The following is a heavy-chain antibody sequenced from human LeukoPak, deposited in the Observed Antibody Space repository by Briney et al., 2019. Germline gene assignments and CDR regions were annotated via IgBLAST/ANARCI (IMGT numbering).Heavy chain of an antibody. V-gene: IGHV3-23*01. CDR2: ISRMGFTT. Sequence: GGSLRLSCAVSGFTLNRNAMCWVRQAPGKGLEWVSGISRMGFTTYYADSVEGRFTIPRDTSKNTLYLEMNTLRPEDTAVYYCAKEEVPNDYWGQGTLVTVSS. J-gene: IGHJ4*02. D-gene: IGHD2-2*01. CDR1: GFTLNRNA. CDR3: AKEEVPNDY.